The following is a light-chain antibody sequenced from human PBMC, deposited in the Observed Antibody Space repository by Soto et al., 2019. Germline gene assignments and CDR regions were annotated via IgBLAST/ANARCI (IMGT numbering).Light chain of an antibody. CDR3: QQYYTAQLT. CDR2: WAS. V-gene: IGKV4-1*01. J-gene: IGKJ3*01. CDR1: RSVCDSSNNENY. Sequence: DIVMTQSPDSLAVSLGERATINWKSSRSVCDSSNNENYLAWYEQRPRQPPKLLIYWASTRESGVPDRFSGSGSGTDFTLTISSMQAEDVAVYYCQQYYTAQLTFGPGTKVDIK.